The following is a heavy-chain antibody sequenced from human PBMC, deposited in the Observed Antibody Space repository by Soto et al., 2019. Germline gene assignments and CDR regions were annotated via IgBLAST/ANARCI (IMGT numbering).Heavy chain of an antibody. CDR2: LTDTGGST. Sequence: SESGGGPVQPGGSLRLSCVDTTSNLKNYAMAWVRQAPGKGLEWVSALTDTGGSTYYAASVKGRFTISRDNSRNTLFLQMDRLRGDDTAVYYCAKIKGAITFLHFDTWGQGTLVTVSS. CDR1: TSNLKNYA. D-gene: IGHD3-16*01. CDR3: AKIKGAITFLHFDT. V-gene: IGHV3-23*01. J-gene: IGHJ4*02.